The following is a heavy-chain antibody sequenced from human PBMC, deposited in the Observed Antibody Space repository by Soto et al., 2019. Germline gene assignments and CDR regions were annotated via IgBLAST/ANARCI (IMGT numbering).Heavy chain of an antibody. D-gene: IGHD3-22*01. J-gene: IGHJ4*02. V-gene: IGHV3-9*01. CDR3: AKDTRGWDDSSGYYFYVY. CDR2: LSWNSGSI. CDR1: GFTFDHYA. Sequence: GGSLRLSCAASGFTFDHYAMHWVRQAPGKGLEWVSGLSWNSGSIGYADSVKGRFTISRDNAKNSLYLQMNSLRAEDTALYYCAKDTRGWDDSSGYYFYVYWGQGPLGTVSS.